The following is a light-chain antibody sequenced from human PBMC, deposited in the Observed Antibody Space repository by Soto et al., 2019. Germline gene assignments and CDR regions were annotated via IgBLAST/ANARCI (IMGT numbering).Light chain of an antibody. CDR1: QSVSSNY. CDR2: GTS. V-gene: IGKV3-20*01. CDR3: QQYDSSPET. Sequence: EIVLTQSPGTLSLSPGERATLSCRASQSVSSNYLGWYQQKPGQAPRLLIYGTSSRATGIPDRFSGSGSGTDFTLTISRLEPEDFAVYYCQQYDSSPETFGQGTKVEIK. J-gene: IGKJ1*01.